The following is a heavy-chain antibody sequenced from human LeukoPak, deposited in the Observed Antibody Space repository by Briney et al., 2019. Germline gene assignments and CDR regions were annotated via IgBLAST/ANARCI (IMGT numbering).Heavy chain of an antibody. V-gene: IGHV4-38-2*02. CDR2: IYHSGST. J-gene: IGHJ4*02. CDR1: GYSISSGYY. CDR3: ARSPTVPAATHFDY. D-gene: IGHD2-2*01. Sequence: SETLSLTCTVSGYSISSGYYWGWIRQPPGKGLEWIGSIYHSGSTNYNPSLKSRVTISVDTSKSQFSLKLSSVTAADTAVYYCARSPTVPAATHFDYWGQGTLVTVSS.